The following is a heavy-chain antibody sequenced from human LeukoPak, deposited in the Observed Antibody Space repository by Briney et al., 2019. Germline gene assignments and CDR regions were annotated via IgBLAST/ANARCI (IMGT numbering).Heavy chain of an antibody. Sequence: GGSLRLSCAASGFTFSSYAMSWVRQAPWKGLEWVSTLSGSGGNTYYADSVKGRVTISRDNSKNTLYLQMNSLRAEDTAVYHCAKGSYYYDSADYFDYWGQGTLVTVSS. V-gene: IGHV3-23*01. J-gene: IGHJ4*02. CDR1: GFTFSSYA. CDR2: LSGSGGNT. CDR3: AKGSYYYDSADYFDY. D-gene: IGHD3-22*01.